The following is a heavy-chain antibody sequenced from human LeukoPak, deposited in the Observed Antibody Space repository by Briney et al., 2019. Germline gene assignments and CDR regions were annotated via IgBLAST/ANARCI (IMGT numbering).Heavy chain of an antibody. CDR1: GGSISSSNFY. D-gene: IGHD6-25*01. V-gene: IGHV4-39*01. CDR2: IYYSGST. Sequence: SETLSLTCTVSGGSISSSNFYWGWIRQPPGKGLEWIGSIYYSGSTYYNPSLKSRVTISVDTSKNQFSLKLSSVTAADTAVYYCARLSGSSGYYYYMDVWGKGTTVTISS. J-gene: IGHJ6*03. CDR3: ARLSGSSGYYYYMDV.